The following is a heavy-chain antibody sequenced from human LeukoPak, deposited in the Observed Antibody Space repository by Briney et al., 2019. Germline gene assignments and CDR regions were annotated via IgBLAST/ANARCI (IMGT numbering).Heavy chain of an antibody. Sequence: TSQTLSLTCTVSGGSISSYYWSWIRQPAGKGLEWIGRIYTSGSTNYNPSLKSRVTMSVDTSKNQFSLKLSSVTAADTAVYYCARINYYDSSGNFDYWGQGTLVTVSS. J-gene: IGHJ4*02. CDR3: ARINYYDSSGNFDY. D-gene: IGHD3-22*01. V-gene: IGHV4-4*07. CDR2: IYTSGST. CDR1: GGSISSYY.